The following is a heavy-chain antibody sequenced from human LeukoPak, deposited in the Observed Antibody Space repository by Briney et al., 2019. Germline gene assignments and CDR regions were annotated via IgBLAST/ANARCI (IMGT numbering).Heavy chain of an antibody. Sequence: PSETLSLTCAVYGGSFSGYYWSWIRQPPGKGLEWIGEINHSGSTNYNPSLKSRVTISVDTSKNQFSLKLSSVTAADAAVYYCATTHDSGYDFVFDYWGQGTLVTVSS. J-gene: IGHJ4*02. D-gene: IGHD5-12*01. CDR1: GGSFSGYY. CDR2: INHSGST. V-gene: IGHV4-34*01. CDR3: ATTHDSGYDFVFDY.